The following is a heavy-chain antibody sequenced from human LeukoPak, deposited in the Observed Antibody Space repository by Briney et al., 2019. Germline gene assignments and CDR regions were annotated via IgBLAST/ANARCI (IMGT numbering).Heavy chain of an antibody. CDR1: GGSISSYY. V-gene: IGHV4-4*07. D-gene: IGHD6-13*01. J-gene: IGHJ4*02. CDR3: ARGRAAAGKLDY. Sequence: SETLSLTCTVSGGSISSYYWSWIRQPAGKGLEWIGRIYNSGSTNYNPSLKSRVTMSVDTSKNQFSLKLSSVTAADTAVYYCARGRAAAGKLDYWGQGTLVTVSS. CDR2: IYNSGST.